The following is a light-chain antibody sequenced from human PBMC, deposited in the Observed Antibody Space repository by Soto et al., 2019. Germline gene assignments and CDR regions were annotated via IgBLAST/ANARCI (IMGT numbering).Light chain of an antibody. CDR3: QQFRSFPIT. V-gene: IGKV1-13*02. J-gene: IGKJ5*01. CDR2: AAS. Sequence: AIRLTQSPASLSASVGDRVTITCRASQGIRNDLGWYQQEPGKAPKLLIYAASSLESGVPSRFSASGSGTDFTLTISSLQPEDFATYYCQQFRSFPITFGQGTRLEIK. CDR1: QGIRND.